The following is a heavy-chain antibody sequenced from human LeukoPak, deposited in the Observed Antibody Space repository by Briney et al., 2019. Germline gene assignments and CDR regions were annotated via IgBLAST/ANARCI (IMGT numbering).Heavy chain of an antibody. CDR2: ISGSGGST. J-gene: IGHJ6*03. D-gene: IGHD3-22*01. CDR1: GFTFSSYG. Sequence: GGSLRLSCAASGFTFSSYGMSWVRQAPGKGLEWVSAISGSGGSTYYADSVKGRFTISRDNSKNTLYLQMNSLRAEDTAVYYCATGSEEFGSSGYYYYYYMDVWGKGTTVTISS. CDR3: ATGSEEFGSSGYYYYYYMDV. V-gene: IGHV3-23*01.